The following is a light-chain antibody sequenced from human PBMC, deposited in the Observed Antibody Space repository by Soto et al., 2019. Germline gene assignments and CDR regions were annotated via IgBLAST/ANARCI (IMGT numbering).Light chain of an antibody. CDR1: QSVSSY. CDR3: QXYDSSSFI. V-gene: IGKV3-11*01. CDR2: DAS. J-gene: IGKJ3*01. Sequence: VLTQXPATRXXSXXEXASXSWSASQSVSSYLAWYQQKPGQAPRILIYDASNRATGIPXRFSGSGSGTDLNLTISGLEPEDFGVYYCQXYDSSSFIXGPGTKVDI.